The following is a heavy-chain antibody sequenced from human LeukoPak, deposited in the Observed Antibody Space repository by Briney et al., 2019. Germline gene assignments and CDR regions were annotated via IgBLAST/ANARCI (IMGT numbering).Heavy chain of an antibody. V-gene: IGHV4-34*01. Sequence: SETLSLTCAVYGGSFSGYYWSWIRQPPGKGLEWIGEINHSGSTNYNPSLKSRVTISVDTSKNQFSLKLSSVTAADTAVYYCARRGPDIIVVVAATWAFDIWGQGTMVTVSS. CDR2: INHSGST. J-gene: IGHJ3*02. CDR1: GGSFSGYY. CDR3: ARRGPDIIVVVAATWAFDI. D-gene: IGHD2-15*01.